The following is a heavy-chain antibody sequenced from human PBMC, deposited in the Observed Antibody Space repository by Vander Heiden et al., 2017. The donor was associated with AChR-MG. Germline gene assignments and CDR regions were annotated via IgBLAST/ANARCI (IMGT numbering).Heavy chain of an antibody. Sequence: QVQLVQSGAEVKKPGASVKVSCKASGSTFTRYYMHWVRQAPGQGLEWMGIINPSGGSTSYAQKVQGRVTMTRDTSTSTGYMELSSLRSEDTAVYYCARDPPYCSSTSCPNDYWGQGTLVTVSS. J-gene: IGHJ4*02. CDR2: INPSGGST. CDR1: GSTFTRYY. V-gene: IGHV1-46*01. CDR3: ARDPPYCSSTSCPNDY. D-gene: IGHD2-2*01.